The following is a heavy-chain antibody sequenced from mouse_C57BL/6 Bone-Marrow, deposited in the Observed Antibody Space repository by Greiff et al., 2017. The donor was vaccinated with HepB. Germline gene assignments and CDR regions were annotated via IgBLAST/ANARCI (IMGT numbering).Heavy chain of an antibody. CDR2: IHPNSGST. D-gene: IGHD1-1*01. Sequence: QVQLQQPGAELVKPGASMKLSCKASGYTFTSYWMHWVKQRPGQGLEWIGMIHPNSGSTNYNEKFKSKATLTVDTSSSTAYMQLSSLTSEDSAVYYCARRSSSFYAMDYWGQGTSVTVSS. J-gene: IGHJ4*01. CDR3: ARRSSSFYAMDY. V-gene: IGHV1-64*01. CDR1: GYTFTSYW.